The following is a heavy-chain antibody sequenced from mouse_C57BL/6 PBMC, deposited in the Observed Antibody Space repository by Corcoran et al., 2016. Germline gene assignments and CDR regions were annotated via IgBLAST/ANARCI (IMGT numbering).Heavy chain of an antibody. CDR2: INPNNGGT. V-gene: IGHV1-26*01. Sequence: EVQLQQSGPGLVKPGASVKISCKASGYTFTDYYMNWVKQSHGKSLEWIGDINPNNGGTSYNQKFKGKATLTVDKSSSTAYMELRSLTSEDSAVYYCAREDGFAMDYWGQGTSVTVSS. J-gene: IGHJ4*01. D-gene: IGHD2-3*01. CDR1: GYTFTDYY. CDR3: AREDGFAMDY.